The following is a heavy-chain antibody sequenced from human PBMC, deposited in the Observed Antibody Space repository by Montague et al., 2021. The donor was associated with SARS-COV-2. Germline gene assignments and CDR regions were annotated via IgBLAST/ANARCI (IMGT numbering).Heavy chain of an antibody. Sequence: SLRLSCAASGFTFSNYAMHWVRQAPGKGLGWVAVISYDGSNKYYADSVKGRFTISRDNSKNTLYLQMNSLKPEDTAVYYCARDWDDPHYAFDIWGQGTMGTFSS. CDR2: ISYDGSNK. J-gene: IGHJ3*02. CDR1: GFTFSNYA. V-gene: IGHV3-30-3*01. CDR3: ARDWDDPHYAFDI. D-gene: IGHD1-26*01.